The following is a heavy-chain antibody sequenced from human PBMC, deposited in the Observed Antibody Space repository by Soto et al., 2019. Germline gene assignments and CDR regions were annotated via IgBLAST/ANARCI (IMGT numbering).Heavy chain of an antibody. V-gene: IGHV1-18*01. CDR2: IIPIFGTA. Sequence: APVKVSCKTSGYTFTSFGISSVRQAPGQGLEWMGGIIPIFGTANYAQKLQGRVTMTTDTSTSTAYMELRSLRSDDTAVYYCARDYDDSSGYSNWSDPWGQGTLVTVSS. CDR1: GYTFTSFG. D-gene: IGHD3-22*01. CDR3: ARDYDDSSGYSNWSDP. J-gene: IGHJ5*02.